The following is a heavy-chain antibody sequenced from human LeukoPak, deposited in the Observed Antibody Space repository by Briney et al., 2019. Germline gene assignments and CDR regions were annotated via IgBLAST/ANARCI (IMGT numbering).Heavy chain of an antibody. CDR3: ARAPDY. Sequence: SETLSLTCTVSGGSISGSGYYWGWIRQPPGKGLEWIGSIYYSGSTYYNSSLKSRVTISVDTSKNQFSLKLSSVTAAETAVYYCARAPDYWGQGTLVTVSS. CDR2: IYYSGST. V-gene: IGHV4-39*01. J-gene: IGHJ4*02. CDR1: GGSISGSGYY.